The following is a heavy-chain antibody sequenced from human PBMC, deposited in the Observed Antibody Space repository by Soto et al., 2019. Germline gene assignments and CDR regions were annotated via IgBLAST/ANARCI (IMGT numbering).Heavy chain of an antibody. J-gene: IGHJ4*02. D-gene: IGHD2-21*01. Sequence: PSETLSLTCTVSGGSISSGGYYWSWIRQHPGTGLEWIGHISYSGSTYYNTSLKGRVTMSVDTSKNQFSLKLTSVNAADTAIYYCTRGGDPYKTGHWGQGTLVTVSS. V-gene: IGHV4-31*03. CDR1: GGSISSGGYY. CDR2: ISYSGST. CDR3: TRGGDPYKTGH.